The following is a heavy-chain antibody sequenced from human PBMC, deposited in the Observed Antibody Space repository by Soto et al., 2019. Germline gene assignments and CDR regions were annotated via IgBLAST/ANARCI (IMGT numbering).Heavy chain of an antibody. V-gene: IGHV3-21*01. J-gene: IGHJ6*02. CDR2: ISSSSYI. D-gene: IGHD2-8*01. CDR3: ARANCTNGVCYNFYYYGMDV. CDR1: GFTFSSYS. Sequence: GGSLRLSCAASGFTFSSYSMNWVRQAPGKGLEWVSSISSSSYIYYADSVKGRFTISRDNAKNSLYLQMNSLRAEDTAVYYCARANCTNGVCYNFYYYGMDVWGQGTTVTVSS.